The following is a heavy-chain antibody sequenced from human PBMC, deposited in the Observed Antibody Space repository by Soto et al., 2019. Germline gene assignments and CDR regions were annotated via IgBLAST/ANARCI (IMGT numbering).Heavy chain of an antibody. CDR1: GFTFSSHS. CDR2: ISYDGSIK. J-gene: IGHJ4*02. CDR3: AREWSTSGDIDY. Sequence: QVQVVESGGGVVQPGRSLRLSSAASGFTFSSHSIQWVRQAPGKGLEWVAVISYDGSIKYYADSVKGRFTISRDNSKNTAYLQMNSLRAEDTAVFYCAREWSTSGDIDYWGQGTLVIVSS. D-gene: IGHD3-10*01. V-gene: IGHV3-30-3*01.